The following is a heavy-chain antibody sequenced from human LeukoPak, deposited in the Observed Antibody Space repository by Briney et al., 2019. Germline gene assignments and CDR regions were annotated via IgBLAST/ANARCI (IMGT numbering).Heavy chain of an antibody. J-gene: IGHJ6*02. D-gene: IGHD3-10*01. Sequence: GASVKGSCKASGYTFTSYYMHWVRQAPGQGLEWMGIINPSGGSTSYAQKFQGRVTMTRDTSTSTVYMELSSLRSEDTAVYYCARSEYYGSGSYQYYYYGMDVWGQGTTVTVSS. CDR1: GYTFTSYY. V-gene: IGHV1-46*01. CDR3: ARSEYYGSGSYQYYYYGMDV. CDR2: INPSGGST.